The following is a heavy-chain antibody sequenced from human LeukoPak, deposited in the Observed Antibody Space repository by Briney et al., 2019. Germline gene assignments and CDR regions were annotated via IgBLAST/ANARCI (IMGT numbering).Heavy chain of an antibody. CDR2: IYYSGRT. CDR1: GASISSYY. CDR3: ARHNYGDYIVFNY. Sequence: PSETLSLTCAVSGASISSYYWSWIRQPPGKGLEWIGHIYYSGRTNYNPPLKSRVTMSVDTSKNQFSLRLSSVTAADTAVYYCARHNYGDYIVFNYWGQGTLVTVSS. D-gene: IGHD4-17*01. V-gene: IGHV4-59*08. J-gene: IGHJ4*02.